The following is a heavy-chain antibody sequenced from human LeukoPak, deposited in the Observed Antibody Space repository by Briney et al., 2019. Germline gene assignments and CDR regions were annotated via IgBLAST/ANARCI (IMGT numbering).Heavy chain of an antibody. CDR2: IYYSGST. CDR3: ARHPRGWYFDL. CDR1: GGSISSGGYY. Sequence: SETLSLTCTVSGGSISSGGYYWSWIRQHPGKGLEWIGYIYYSGSTYYNPSLKSRVTISVDTSKNQFSLKLSSVTAADTAVYYCARHPRGWYFDLWGRGTLVTVSS. J-gene: IGHJ2*01. D-gene: IGHD3-10*01. V-gene: IGHV4-31*03.